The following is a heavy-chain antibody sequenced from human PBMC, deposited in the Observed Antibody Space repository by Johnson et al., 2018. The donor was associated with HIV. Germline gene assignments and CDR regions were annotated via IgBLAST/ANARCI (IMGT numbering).Heavy chain of an antibody. J-gene: IGHJ3*02. V-gene: IGHV3-30*03. D-gene: IGHD3-22*01. CDR1: GFTFSSYG. CDR2: ISYDGTNK. Sequence: VQLVESGGGVVQPGRSLRLSCAASGFTFSSYGMHWVRQAPGKGLEWVTVISYDGTNKYYADSVKGRFTISRDNSKNTLYLQMNSLRAEDTAVYYCAREGYDSSGYSDAFDIWGQGTMVTVSS. CDR3: AREGYDSSGYSDAFDI.